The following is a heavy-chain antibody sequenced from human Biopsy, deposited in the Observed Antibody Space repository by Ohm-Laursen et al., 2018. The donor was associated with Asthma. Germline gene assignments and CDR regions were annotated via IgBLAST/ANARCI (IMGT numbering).Heavy chain of an antibody. V-gene: IGHV3-11*01. CDR2: ISSSGSTT. Sequence: SLRLSCTASGFSFSDYYMTWMRQAPGKGLEWVSSISSSGSTTYPAESVKGRFTISRDNAQKSLFLQMGSLRAEDTAVYYCTRTTTVTTTYAMDVWGRGTTVTVSS. D-gene: IGHD4-17*01. CDR3: TRTTTVTTTYAMDV. CDR1: GFSFSDYY. J-gene: IGHJ6*02.